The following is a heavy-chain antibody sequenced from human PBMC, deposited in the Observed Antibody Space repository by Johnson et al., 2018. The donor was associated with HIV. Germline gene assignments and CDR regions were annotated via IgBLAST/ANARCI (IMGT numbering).Heavy chain of an antibody. Sequence: EVQLVESGGGVVQPGRSLRLSCAASGFTFSSYAMSWVRQAPGKGLEWVSAISGSGGSTYYADSVKGRFTISRDNSKNTLYLQMGSLRAEDMAVYYCARELQLWFSAFDIWGQGTMVTVSS. J-gene: IGHJ3*02. CDR3: ARELQLWFSAFDI. V-gene: IGHV3-64*07. D-gene: IGHD5-18*01. CDR1: GFTFSSYA. CDR2: ISGSGGST.